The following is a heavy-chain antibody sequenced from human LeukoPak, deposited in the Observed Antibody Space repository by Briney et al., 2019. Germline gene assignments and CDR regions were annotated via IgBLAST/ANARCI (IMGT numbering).Heavy chain of an antibody. Sequence: GASVKVSCKASGYTFTGYYMHWVRQAPGQGLEWMGWINPNSGGTNYAQKFQGRVTMTRDTSISTAYMELSRLRSVDTAVYYCATAPGVRGMSWFDPWGQGTLVTVSS. D-gene: IGHD3-10*01. CDR3: ATAPGVRGMSWFDP. J-gene: IGHJ5*02. CDR1: GYTFTGYY. V-gene: IGHV1-2*02. CDR2: INPNSGGT.